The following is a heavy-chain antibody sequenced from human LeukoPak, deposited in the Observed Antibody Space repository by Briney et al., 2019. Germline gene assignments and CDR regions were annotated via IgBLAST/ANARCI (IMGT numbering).Heavy chain of an antibody. Sequence: ASVKVSCKASGYTFTGYYMHWVRQAPGRGLEWMGWINPNSGGTNYAQKFQGRVTMTRDTSISTAYMELSRLRSDDTAVYYCARAGWDSTGPNTPWFDPWGQGTLVTVSS. CDR3: ARAGWDSTGPNTPWFDP. V-gene: IGHV1-2*02. CDR1: GYTFTGYY. J-gene: IGHJ5*02. CDR2: INPNSGGT. D-gene: IGHD2-2*01.